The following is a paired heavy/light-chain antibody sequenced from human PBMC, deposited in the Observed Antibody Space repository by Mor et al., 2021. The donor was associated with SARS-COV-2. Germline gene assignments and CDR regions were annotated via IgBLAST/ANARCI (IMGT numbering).Heavy chain of an antibody. CDR3: ARDQIHYYGSGGNWFDP. CDR1: GFTFSSYS. Sequence: EVQLVESGGGLVKPGGSLRLSCAASGFTFSSYSMNWVRQAPGKGLEWVSSISSSSSYIYYADSVKGRFTISRDNAKNSLYLQMNSLRAEDTAVYYCARDQIHYYGSGGNWFDPWGQGTLVTVSS. D-gene: IGHD3-10*01. J-gene: IGHJ5*02. V-gene: IGHV3-21*01. CDR2: ISSSSSYI.
Light chain of an antibody. Sequence: EIELTQSPGTLSLSPGESATLSCRASQSVNSNSFAWYQHKPGQALRLLIYDTSSRATGIPDRFSGSGSGTDFTLTISRLEPEDFAVFYCQQYGDSPYTFGQGTKLEIK. J-gene: IGKJ2*01. V-gene: IGKV3-20*01. CDR2: DTS. CDR1: QSVNSNS. CDR3: QQYGDSPYT.